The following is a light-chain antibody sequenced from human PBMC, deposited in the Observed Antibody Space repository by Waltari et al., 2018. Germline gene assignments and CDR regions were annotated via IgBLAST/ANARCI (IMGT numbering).Light chain of an antibody. CDR2: DVS. J-gene: IGLJ2*01. Sequence: QSALTQPASVSGSPGQSITLPSPRTRSDLGAYHFVSWYQQHPGKAPQLMIYDVSKRPSGVSNRFSGSKSGNTASLTIYGLQVEDEADYFCSSYTTTNIVVFGGGTELTVL. CDR3: SSYTTTNIVV. V-gene: IGLV2-14*03. CDR1: RSDLGAYHF.